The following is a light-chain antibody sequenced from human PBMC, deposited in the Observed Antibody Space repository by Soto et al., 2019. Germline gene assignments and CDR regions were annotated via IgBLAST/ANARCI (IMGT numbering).Light chain of an antibody. CDR2: EVR. CDR1: SSDVGAYNY. J-gene: IGLJ3*02. V-gene: IGLV2-14*01. Sequence: QSALTQPASVSGSPGQSITISCTGTSSDVGAYNYVSWYQQHPGKAPKLMIYEVRNRPSGVSYRFSGSRSGNTASLTISGLQAEDESDYYCSSYTGSSTWVFGGGTKLTVL. CDR3: SSYTGSSTWV.